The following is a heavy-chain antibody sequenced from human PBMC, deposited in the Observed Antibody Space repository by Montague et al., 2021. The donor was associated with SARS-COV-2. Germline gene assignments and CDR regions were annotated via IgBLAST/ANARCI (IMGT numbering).Heavy chain of an antibody. V-gene: IGHV4-59*01. CDR2: IYYRGST. Sequence: SETLSLTCTVSHGSITSYYWSWVRQPPGKRLEWIGYIYYRGSTNYNPSLESRVTMPIDTSKNQFSLKLRSVTAADTAVYFCAREGLHNWFDPWGQGTLVIVSS. J-gene: IGHJ5*02. CDR1: HGSITSYY. CDR3: AREGLHNWFDP.